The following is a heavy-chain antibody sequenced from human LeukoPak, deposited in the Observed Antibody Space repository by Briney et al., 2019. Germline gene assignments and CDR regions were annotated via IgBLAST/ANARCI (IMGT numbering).Heavy chain of an antibody. J-gene: IGHJ5*02. V-gene: IGHV5-51*01. Sequence: GEPLKISCKGSGYSFTSSWIGWVRQMPGKGLEWMGVIYPGDSDTRYSPSFQGQVTISADKSISTAYLQCSSLKASDTAMHYFARATAIFRGVAIPTWFDPWGREPWSPSPQ. CDR3: ARATAIFRGVAIPTWFDP. CDR2: IYPGDSDT. D-gene: IGHD3-10*01. CDR1: GYSFTSSW.